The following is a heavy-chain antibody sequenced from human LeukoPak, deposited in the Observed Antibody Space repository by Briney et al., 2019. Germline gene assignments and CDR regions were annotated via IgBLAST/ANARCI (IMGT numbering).Heavy chain of an antibody. CDR2: ILYDRSNK. D-gene: IGHD2-21*02. V-gene: IGHV3-33*01. CDR3: ARDDCGGDCYPVVAFDI. CDR1: GFTFSSYG. Sequence: PGRSLRLSCAASGFTFSSYGMHWVRQAPGKGLEWVAVILYDRSNKYYADSVKGLFTISRDNSKNTLYLQMNSLRAEDTAVYYCARDDCGGDCYPVVAFDIWGQGTMVTVSS. J-gene: IGHJ3*02.